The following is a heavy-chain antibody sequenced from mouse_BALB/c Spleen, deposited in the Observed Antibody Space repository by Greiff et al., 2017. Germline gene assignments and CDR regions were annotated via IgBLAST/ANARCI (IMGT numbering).Heavy chain of an antibody. Sequence: QVTLKESGPGILQPSQTLSLTCSFSGFSLSTSGMGVSWIRQPSGKGLEWLAHFYWDDDKRYNPSLKSRLTISKDTSRNQVFLKITSVDTADTATYYCARRVGGSSPYAMDYWGQGTSVTVSA. CDR3: ARRVGGSSPYAMDY. V-gene: IGHV8-12*01. D-gene: IGHD1-1*01. CDR2: FYWDDDK. J-gene: IGHJ4*01. CDR1: GFSLSTSGMG.